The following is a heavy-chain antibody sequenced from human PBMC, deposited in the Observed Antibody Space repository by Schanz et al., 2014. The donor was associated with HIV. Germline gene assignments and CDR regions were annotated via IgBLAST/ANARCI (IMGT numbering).Heavy chain of an antibody. CDR1: GFTYSSYW. J-gene: IGHJ6*02. V-gene: IGHV3-7*01. CDR3: ARETSGFSTSWPPRYHYYGMDV. Sequence: EVQLMESGGGLVQPGGSLRLSCAASGFTYSSYWMSWVRQAPGKGLEWVANIKQDGSEKYYVDSVKGRFTISRDNAKNSLYLQMNSLRAEDTAVYYCARETSGFSTSWPPRYHYYGMDVWGQGTTVTVSS. CDR2: IKQDGSEK. D-gene: IGHD6-13*01.